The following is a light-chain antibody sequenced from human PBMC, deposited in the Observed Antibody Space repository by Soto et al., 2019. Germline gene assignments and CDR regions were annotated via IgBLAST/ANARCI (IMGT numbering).Light chain of an antibody. CDR2: EVN. Sequence: QSALPQPPSASGSPGHSVTISCTGTSSDVGGYNYVSWYQQYPGKAPQLVIYEVNKRPSGVPDRFSGSKSGNTASLTVSGLQAEDEADYYCSSYVGTKSYVFGTGTKVTVL. CDR3: SSYVGTKSYV. J-gene: IGLJ1*01. V-gene: IGLV2-8*01. CDR1: SSDVGGYNY.